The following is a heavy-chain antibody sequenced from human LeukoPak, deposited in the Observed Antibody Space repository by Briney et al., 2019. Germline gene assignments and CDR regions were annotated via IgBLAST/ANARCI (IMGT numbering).Heavy chain of an antibody. CDR2: INHSGST. J-gene: IGHJ4*02. CDR1: GGSFSGYY. CDR3: AREWYSSGWKD. V-gene: IGHV4-34*01. Sequence: PSETLSLTCAVYGGSFSGYYWSWIRQPPGKGLEWIGEINHSGSTNYNPSLKSRVTISVDTSKNQFSLKLSSVTAADTAVYYCAREWYSSGWKDWGQGTLDTVSS. D-gene: IGHD6-19*01.